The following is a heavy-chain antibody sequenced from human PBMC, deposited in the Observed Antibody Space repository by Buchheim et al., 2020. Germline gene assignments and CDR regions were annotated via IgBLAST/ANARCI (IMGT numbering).Heavy chain of an antibody. CDR3: ARDYYGVDY. CDR2: INSDGSDS. CDR1: GFIFSNYW. J-gene: IGHJ4*02. V-gene: IGHV3-74*01. Sequence: EVQLVESGGGLVQPGGSLRPSCAASGFIFSNYWMHWVRQAPGKGLVWVSQINSDGSDSTYADSVKGRFTISRDNAKNTLYLQMNSLRGEDTAVYYCARDYYGVDYWGQGTL. D-gene: IGHD3-10*01.